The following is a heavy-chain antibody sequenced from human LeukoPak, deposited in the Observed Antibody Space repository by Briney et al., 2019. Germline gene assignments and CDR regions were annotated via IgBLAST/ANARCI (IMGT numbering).Heavy chain of an antibody. D-gene: IGHD1-1*01. CDR3: AKGGLNSGYYYYGMDV. CDR1: GFTFSSYG. J-gene: IGHJ6*02. Sequence: PGRSLRLSCAASGFTFSSYGMHWVRQAPGKGLEWVAVISHDGSNKYYADSVKGRFTISRDNSKNTLYLQMNSLRAEDTAVYYCAKGGLNSGYYYYGMDVWGQGTTVTVSS. V-gene: IGHV3-30*18. CDR2: ISHDGSNK.